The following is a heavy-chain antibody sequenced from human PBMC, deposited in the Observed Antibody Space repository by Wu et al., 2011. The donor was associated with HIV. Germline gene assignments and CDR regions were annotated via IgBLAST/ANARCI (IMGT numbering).Heavy chain of an antibody. CDR2: IHPNRGVT. CDR3: ARGVQQPLQDV. J-gene: IGHJ1*01. Sequence: QVQLVQSGAEVKKPGASVTVSCKTSGYLFTGYHIHWVRRAPGQRFEWMGWIHPNRGVTNYAQKFQGRVTLTRDTSTSTVYMELNGLKSDDTGMYYCARGVQQPLQDVWGQGTQVTVSS. V-gene: IGHV1-2*02. D-gene: IGHD1-1*01. CDR1: GYLFTGYH.